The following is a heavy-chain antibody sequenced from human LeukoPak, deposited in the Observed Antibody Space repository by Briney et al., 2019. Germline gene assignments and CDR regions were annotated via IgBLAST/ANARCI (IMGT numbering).Heavy chain of an antibody. CDR1: GFTFSSYA. J-gene: IGHJ4*02. Sequence: GGSLRLSCAASGFTFSSYAMGWVRQAPGKGLEWVSAISGSGGKTYHADSVKGRFTISRDNSKNTLYLQMNSLRGEDTAVYYCAKQGWGAAAGTIDYWGQGTLVTVSS. CDR2: ISGSGGKT. D-gene: IGHD6-13*01. V-gene: IGHV3-23*01. CDR3: AKQGWGAAAGTIDY.